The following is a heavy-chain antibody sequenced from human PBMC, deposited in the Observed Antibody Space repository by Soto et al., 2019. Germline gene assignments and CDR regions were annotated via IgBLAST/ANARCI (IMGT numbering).Heavy chain of an antibody. D-gene: IGHD5-12*01. CDR1: GYSFTSYW. CDR2: IYPGDSDT. CDR3: SKQESRDGYNYPDY. V-gene: IGHV5-51*01. J-gene: IGHJ4*02. Sequence: PGESLKISCKGSGYSFTSYWIGWVRQMPGKGLEWMGIIYPGDSDTRYSPSFQGQVTISADKSISTAYLQWSSLKASDTALYYLSKQESRDGYNYPDYWGQGTLVTVSS.